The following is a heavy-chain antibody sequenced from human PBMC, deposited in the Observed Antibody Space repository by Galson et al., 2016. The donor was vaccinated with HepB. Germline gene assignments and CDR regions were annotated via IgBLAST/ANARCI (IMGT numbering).Heavy chain of an antibody. Sequence: SLRLSCAASGFTFSGYDMHWVRQAPGNGLEWVALISYDGRNKNYVDSVKGRFTISRDNSKNTLYLQMNSLRAEDTAVYYCAKDPLLLGVVMSAATSWGQGTLVTVSP. CDR3: AKDPLLLGVVMSAATS. D-gene: IGHD2-15*01. V-gene: IGHV3-30*18. J-gene: IGHJ4*02. CDR2: ISYDGRNK. CDR1: GFTFSGYD.